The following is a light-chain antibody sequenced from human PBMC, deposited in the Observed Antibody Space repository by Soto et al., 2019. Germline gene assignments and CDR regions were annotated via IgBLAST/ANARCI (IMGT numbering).Light chain of an antibody. CDR2: KAS. CDR3: QHYNSYSEA. Sequence: DIQMTQSPSTLSGSVGDRVTITCRASQTISSWLAWYQQKPGKAPKLLFYKASTLKSGVPSRFRGSGSGTEFTLTISSLQPDDFATYSCQHYNSYSEAFGQGTKVELK. CDR1: QTISSW. J-gene: IGKJ1*01. V-gene: IGKV1-5*03.